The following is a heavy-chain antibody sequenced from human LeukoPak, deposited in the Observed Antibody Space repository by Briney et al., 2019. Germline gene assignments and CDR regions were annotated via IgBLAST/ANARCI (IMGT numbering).Heavy chain of an antibody. CDR2: LIPIFGPA. Sequence: SVKVSCKASGCTLNSYAISWVRQAPGQGLEWMGGLIPIFGPANYAQKFQGRVTITADESTSTAYMELSSLRSEDTAVYYCAAPPAGVCSGGSCPLDYWGQGTLVTVSS. V-gene: IGHV1-69*01. J-gene: IGHJ4*02. D-gene: IGHD2-15*01. CDR3: AAPPAGVCSGGSCPLDY. CDR1: GCTLNSYA.